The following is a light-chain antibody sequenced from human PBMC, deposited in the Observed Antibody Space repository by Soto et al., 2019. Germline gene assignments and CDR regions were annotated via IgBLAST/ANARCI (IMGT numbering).Light chain of an antibody. CDR2: DVT. V-gene: IGLV2-14*01. J-gene: IGLJ1*01. Sequence: QSVLTQPASVAGSPGQSITIPCNGTSNDIGGYNFVSWFQQHPGKAPKLLICDVTRRPSGVSDRFSGSKSGNTASLTISGLQAEDEADYYCNSYSGGNTLYVFGPGTKVTVL. CDR3: NSYSGGNTLYV. CDR1: SNDIGGYNF.